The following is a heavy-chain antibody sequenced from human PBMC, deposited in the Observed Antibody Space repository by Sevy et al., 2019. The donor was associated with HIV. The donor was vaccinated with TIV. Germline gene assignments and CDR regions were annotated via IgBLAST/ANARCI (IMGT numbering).Heavy chain of an antibody. CDR3: ARAEYSAPQPNSSVGEYYYYGMDV. V-gene: IGHV1-46*01. J-gene: IGHJ6*02. CDR1: GYTSTSYY. CDR2: INPSGGST. Sequence: ASVKVSCKASGYTSTSYYMHWVRQAPGQGLEWMGIINPSGGSTSYAQKFQGRVTMTRDTSTSTVYMELSSLRSEDTAVYYCARAEYSAPQPNSSVGEYYYYGMDVWGQGTTVTVSS. D-gene: IGHD6-6*01.